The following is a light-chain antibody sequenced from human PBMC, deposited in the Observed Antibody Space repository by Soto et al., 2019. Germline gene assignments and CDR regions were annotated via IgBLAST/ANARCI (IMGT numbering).Light chain of an antibody. J-gene: IGKJ1*01. V-gene: IGKV1-39*01. CDR3: QQTYSDPPT. CDR2: RAS. Sequence: IRMTKSPSSLAAFVGNTFTITCQTGPPISVYLNWYQQKXGQAPDLLIYRASTLQFGVPSRFSGSGSGTDFILTISNLQPEDFEPYFCQQTYSDPPTFGQGTKVDIK. CDR1: PPISVY.